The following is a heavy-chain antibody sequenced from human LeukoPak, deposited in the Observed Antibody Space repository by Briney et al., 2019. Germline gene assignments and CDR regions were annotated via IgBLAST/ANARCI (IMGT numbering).Heavy chain of an antibody. CDR3: AGSITLVRGVIENVY. V-gene: IGHV4-4*07. D-gene: IGHD3-10*01. CDR1: GGSISSYY. CDR2: IYSSGST. Sequence: SETLSLTCTVSGGSISSYYWSWIRQPAGKGLEWIGRIYSSGSTNYNPSLKSRVSMSLNTSKNQFSLKMSSVTAADTAVYYCAGSITLVRGVIENVYWGQGTLVTVSS. J-gene: IGHJ4*02.